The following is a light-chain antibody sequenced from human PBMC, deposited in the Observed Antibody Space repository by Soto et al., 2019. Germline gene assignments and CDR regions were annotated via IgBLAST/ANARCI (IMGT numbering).Light chain of an antibody. CDR3: SSYTSSSTLFYV. CDR2: DVS. Sequence: QSALTQPASVSGSLGQPITISCTGTSRDVGGYNYVSWYQQHPGKAPKLMIYDVSNRPSGVSNRFSGSKSGNTASLTISGLQAEDEADYYCSSYTSSSTLFYVFGTGTKLTVL. V-gene: IGLV2-14*01. CDR1: SRDVGGYNY. J-gene: IGLJ1*01.